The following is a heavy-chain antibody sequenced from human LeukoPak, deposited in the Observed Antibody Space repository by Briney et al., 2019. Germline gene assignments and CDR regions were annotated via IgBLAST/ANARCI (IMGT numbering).Heavy chain of an antibody. V-gene: IGHV3-23*01. D-gene: IGHD6-13*01. Sequence: GGSLRLSCAASGFTFSSYGMTWVRQAPGKGREWVSAISGSGGSTYYADSVKGRFTISRDNSKNTLYLQMNSLRGEDTALYYCARGQPYRSSWYGSRADEDYFDYWGQGTLVTVSS. CDR2: ISGSGGST. J-gene: IGHJ4*02. CDR1: GFTFSSYG. CDR3: ARGQPYRSSWYGSRADEDYFDY.